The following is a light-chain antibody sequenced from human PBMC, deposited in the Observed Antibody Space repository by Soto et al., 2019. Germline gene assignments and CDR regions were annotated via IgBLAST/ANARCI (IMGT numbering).Light chain of an antibody. CDR1: QSVSRRY. Sequence: IVLTQSPDTLSLSPGQRATLSCRASQSVSRRYLAWYQQQPGQAPMLLIYDVSERASDIPDRCSGSGSGTDFTLTINRLVPEDVAVYYCQYQGSFGGGTKVEIK. V-gene: IGKV3-20*01. J-gene: IGKJ4*01. CDR2: DVS. CDR3: QYQGS.